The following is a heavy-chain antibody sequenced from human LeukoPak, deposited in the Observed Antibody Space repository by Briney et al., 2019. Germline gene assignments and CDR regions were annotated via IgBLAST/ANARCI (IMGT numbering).Heavy chain of an antibody. CDR2: INHSGST. V-gene: IGHV4-34*01. J-gene: IGHJ5*02. CDR1: GGSFSGYY. Sequence: SETLSLTCAVYGGSFSGYYWSWIRQPPGKGLEWIGEINHSGSTNYNPSLKSRVTISVDTSKNQFSLKLSSVTAADTAVYYCARGFKPEFGYCSGGSCYSSGVGRFDPWGQGTLVTVSS. D-gene: IGHD2-15*01. CDR3: ARGFKPEFGYCSGGSCYSSGVGRFDP.